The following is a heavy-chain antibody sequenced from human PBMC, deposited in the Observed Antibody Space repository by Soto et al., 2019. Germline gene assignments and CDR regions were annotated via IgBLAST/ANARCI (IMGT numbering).Heavy chain of an antibody. J-gene: IGHJ4*02. Sequence: PGGSLRLSCAASGFTFSSYAMSWVRQAPGKGLEWVSAISGSGGSTYYADSVKGRFTISRDNAKNTVYLQVNSLGAEDTAVYYCARGARNYYYFDYWGQGTLVTVSS. CDR2: ISGSGGST. CDR3: ARGARNYYYFDY. CDR1: GFTFSSYA. D-gene: IGHD1-7*01. V-gene: IGHV3-23*01.